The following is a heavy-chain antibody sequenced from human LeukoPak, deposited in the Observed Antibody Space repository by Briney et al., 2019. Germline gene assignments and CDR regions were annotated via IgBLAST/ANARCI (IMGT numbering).Heavy chain of an antibody. Sequence: GGSLRLTCTASGFVLSDYGMHWVRQAPGKGLEWVAFVRNDGSNEYYVGSVKGRFTISRDKSKNTLYLQMNSLRAEDTAVYSCAKESDSGYHSEGPKTWGLGTLVTVSS. CDR1: GFVLSDYG. V-gene: IGHV3-30*02. J-gene: IGHJ5*02. D-gene: IGHD5-12*01. CDR2: VRNDGSNE. CDR3: AKESDSGYHSEGPKT.